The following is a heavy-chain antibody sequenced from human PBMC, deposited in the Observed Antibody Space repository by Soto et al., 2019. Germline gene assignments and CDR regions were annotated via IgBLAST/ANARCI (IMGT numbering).Heavy chain of an antibody. J-gene: IGHJ6*02. CDR2: IYYSGST. CDR1: GGSVSSGSYY. D-gene: IGHD3-10*01. Sequence: PSETLSLTCTVSGGSVSSGSYYWSWIRQPPGKGLDWIGYIYYSGSTNYNPSLKSRVTISVDTSKTQFSLKLSSVTAADTAVYYCARDRVVTMVRGGDYGMDVWGQGTTVTVSS. V-gene: IGHV4-61*01. CDR3: ARDRVVTMVRGGDYGMDV.